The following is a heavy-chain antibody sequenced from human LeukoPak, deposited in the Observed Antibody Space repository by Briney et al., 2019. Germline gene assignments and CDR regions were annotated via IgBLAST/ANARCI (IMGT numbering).Heavy chain of an antibody. V-gene: IGHV4-39*01. Sequence: PSETLSLTCTVSGGSISSSSYYWGWIRQPPGKGLEWIGNIYYSGSTYYIPSLRSRVTISVDSSNNQFSLKLSSVTAADTAVYYCARLSALLNGFDPWGQGTLVTVSS. D-gene: IGHD3-10*01. CDR1: GGSISSSSYY. J-gene: IGHJ5*02. CDR2: IYYSGST. CDR3: ARLSALLNGFDP.